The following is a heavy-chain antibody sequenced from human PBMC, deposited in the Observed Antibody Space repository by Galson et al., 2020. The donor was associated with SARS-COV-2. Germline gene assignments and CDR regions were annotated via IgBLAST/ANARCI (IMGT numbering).Heavy chain of an antibody. CDR3: ARDTEGDYSVATGDYYYYMDV. J-gene: IGHJ6*03. V-gene: IGHV3-11*01. D-gene: IGHD2-15*01. CDR2: IRSSGSTI. CDR1: GFTFSDYY. Sequence: NSGGSLRLSCAASGFTFSDYYMSWIRQAPGKGLEWVSYIRSSGSTIYYADSVKGRFTISRDNAKNALYLQMNSLRAEDTAVYYCARDTEGDYSVATGDYYYYMDVWGKGTTVTVSS.